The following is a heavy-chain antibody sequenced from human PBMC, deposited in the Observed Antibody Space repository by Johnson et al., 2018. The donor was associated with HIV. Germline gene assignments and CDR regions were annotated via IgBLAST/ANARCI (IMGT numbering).Heavy chain of an antibody. CDR1: GFTFSSYW. D-gene: IGHD4-23*01. CDR2: IKQDGSEK. V-gene: IGHV3-7*01. Sequence: VQLVESGGGLVQPGGSLRLSCAASGFTFSSYWMSWVRQAPGKGLEWVANIKQDGSEKYYVDSVKGRFTISRDNAKNSLYLQMNSLRAEDTAVYYCAKAPDYGGNSAAFDIWGLGTMVTVSS. CDR3: AKAPDYGGNSAAFDI. J-gene: IGHJ3*02.